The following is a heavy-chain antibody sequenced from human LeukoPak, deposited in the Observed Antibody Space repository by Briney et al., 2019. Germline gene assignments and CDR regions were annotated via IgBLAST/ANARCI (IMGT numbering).Heavy chain of an antibody. D-gene: IGHD3-3*01. CDR1: GVSISSYY. Sequence: ASETLSLTCTVSGVSISSYYWSWIRQPPGKGLEWIGYIYTSGSTNYNPSLKSRVTISVDTSKNQFSLKLSSVTAADTAVYYCARLEGWYDFWSGYYYYYYMDVWGKGTTVTVSS. CDR3: ARLEGWYDFWSGYYYYYYMDV. V-gene: IGHV4-4*09. CDR2: IYTSGST. J-gene: IGHJ6*03.